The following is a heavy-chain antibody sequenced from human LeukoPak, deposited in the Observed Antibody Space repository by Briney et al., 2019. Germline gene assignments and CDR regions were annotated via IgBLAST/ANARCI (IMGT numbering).Heavy chain of an antibody. D-gene: IGHD6-19*01. CDR1: GGSISSDSYY. J-gene: IGHJ4*02. CDR2: IYYSGST. CDR3: ASLAVAGLSEGY. V-gene: IGHV4-39*01. Sequence: SETLSLTCTVAGGSISSDSYYWAWIRQPPGKGLEWIASIYYSGSTYYNPSLKSRVTISVDTSRNRFSLKLSSVTAADTAVYYCASLAVAGLSEGYWGQGTLVIVSS.